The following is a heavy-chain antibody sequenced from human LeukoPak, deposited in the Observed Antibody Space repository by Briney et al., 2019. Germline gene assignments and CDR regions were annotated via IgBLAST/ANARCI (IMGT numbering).Heavy chain of an antibody. CDR2: MYYSGST. CDR3: ARTTEGYAGGPGYSYYYYMDV. J-gene: IGHJ6*03. Sequence: KTSETLSLTCTVSGDSIRSYYWSWIRQPPGKGLECIAYMYYSGSTNYNPSLKSRVTISFDTSKNQFSLKLSSVTAADTAVYYCARTTEGYAGGPGYSYYYYMDVWGKGTTVTISS. V-gene: IGHV4-59*01. CDR1: GDSIRSYY. D-gene: IGHD5-12*01.